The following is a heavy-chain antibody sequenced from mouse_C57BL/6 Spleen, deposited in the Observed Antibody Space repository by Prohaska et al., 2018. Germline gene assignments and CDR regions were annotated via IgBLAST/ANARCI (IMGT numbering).Heavy chain of an antibody. Sequence: EVKLLQSGGGLVQPGGSLKLSCAASGIDFSRNWMSWVRRAPGKGLEWIGEINPDSRTINYAPSLKDKFIISRDNAKNTLYLQMSKVRSEDTALYYCARLLGDYWGQGTSVTVSS. CDR3: ARLLGDY. V-gene: IGHV4-1*01. CDR1: GIDFSRNW. CDR2: INPDSRTI. J-gene: IGHJ4*01.